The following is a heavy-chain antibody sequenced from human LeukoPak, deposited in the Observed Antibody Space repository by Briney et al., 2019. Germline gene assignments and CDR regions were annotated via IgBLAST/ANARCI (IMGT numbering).Heavy chain of an antibody. CDR1: GGSTSSYY. D-gene: IGHD5-24*01. J-gene: IGHJ4*02. CDR2: IYYSGST. CDR3: ASLRRDGYNYLYYFDY. V-gene: IGHV4-59*01. Sequence: SETLSLTGTVSGGSTSSYYWSWIRQPPGKGLEWIGYIYYSGSTNYNPSLKSRVTISVDTSKNQFSLKLSSVTAADTAVYYCASLRRDGYNYLYYFDYWGQGTLVTVSS.